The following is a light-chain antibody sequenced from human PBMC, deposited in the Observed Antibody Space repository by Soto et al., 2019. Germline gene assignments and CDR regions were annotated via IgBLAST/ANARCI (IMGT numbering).Light chain of an antibody. J-gene: IGKJ2*01. V-gene: IGKV3-20*01. CDR1: QSVSSNY. CDR2: GAS. CDR3: QQYGSSPYT. Sequence: EIVLTQSPDSLSLSPGERATLSCRASQSVSSNYLAWFQQKPCQAPRLLISGASSRATGIPDRFSGSGSGTDFTLTISRLEPEDSAVFYCQQYGSSPYTFGQGTKLEIK.